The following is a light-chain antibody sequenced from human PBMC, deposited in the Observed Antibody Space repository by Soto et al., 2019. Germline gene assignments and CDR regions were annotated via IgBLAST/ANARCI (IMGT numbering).Light chain of an antibody. Sequence: DIQMTQSPATLSASVGDRFTITCRASQSVRSWLAWYQQKPGTAPKLLIFDASRLESGVPSRFSGSASGTEFTPTISSLQPDDFATYYCQQYDNYPLTFGGGTTVDIK. CDR3: QQYDNYPLT. CDR2: DAS. CDR1: QSVRSW. J-gene: IGKJ4*01. V-gene: IGKV1-5*01.